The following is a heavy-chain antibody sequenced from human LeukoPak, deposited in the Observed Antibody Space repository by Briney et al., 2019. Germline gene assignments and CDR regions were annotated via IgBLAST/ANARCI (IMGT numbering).Heavy chain of an antibody. CDR2: VSNTGGGT. CDR1: GFTFGSYS. V-gene: IGHV3-23*01. Sequence: GGSLRLSCAASGFTFGSYSMSWVRQAPGKGLEWVSTVSNTGGGTYYADSVRGRFTISRDNSKNTLCLQMNSLRAEDAALYYCAKVTAGVFDYWGQGTLVTVSS. CDR3: AKVTAGVFDY. D-gene: IGHD2-21*02. J-gene: IGHJ4*02.